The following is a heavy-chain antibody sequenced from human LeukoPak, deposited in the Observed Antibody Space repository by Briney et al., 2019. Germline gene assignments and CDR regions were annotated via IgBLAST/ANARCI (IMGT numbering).Heavy chain of an antibody. CDR3: ARVNRSTYYDFWSGYPHLDY. CDR1: GYTFTSYY. V-gene: IGHV1-46*01. CDR2: INPSGGST. J-gene: IGHJ4*02. Sequence: ASVKVSCRASGYTFTSYYMHWVRQAPGQGLEWMGIINPSGGSTSYAQKFQGRVTMTRDTSTSTVYMELSSLRSEDTAVYYCARVNRSTYYDFWSGYPHLDYWGQGTLVTVSS. D-gene: IGHD3-3*01.